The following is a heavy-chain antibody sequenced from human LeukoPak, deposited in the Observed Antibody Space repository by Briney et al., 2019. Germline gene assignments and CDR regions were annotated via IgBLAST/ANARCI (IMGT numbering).Heavy chain of an antibody. Sequence: ASETLSLTCAVYGGSFSGYYWSWLRQPPGNGLEWIGEINHSGSTNYNPSLKSRVTISVDTSKNQFSLKLSSVTAADTAVYYCARCRIVATIQIPWFDPWGQGTGVSVSS. CDR3: ARCRIVATIQIPWFDP. V-gene: IGHV4-34*01. CDR1: GGSFSGYY. D-gene: IGHD5-12*01. J-gene: IGHJ5*02. CDR2: INHSGST.